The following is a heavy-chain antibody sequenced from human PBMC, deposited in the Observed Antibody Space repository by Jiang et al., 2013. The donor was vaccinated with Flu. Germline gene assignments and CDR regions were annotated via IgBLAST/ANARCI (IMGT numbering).Heavy chain of an antibody. D-gene: IGHD3-9*01. J-gene: IGHJ4*02. CDR2: IYYSGST. V-gene: IGHV4-30-4*01. Sequence: GPGLVKPSQTLSLTCTVSGGSISSGDYYWSWIRQPPGKGLEWIGYIYYSGSTYYNPSLKSRVTISVDTSKNQFSLKLSSVTAADTAVYYCARGMTGYYLSNDYWGQGTPGHRLL. CDR3: ARGMTGYYLSNDY. CDR1: GGSISSGDYY.